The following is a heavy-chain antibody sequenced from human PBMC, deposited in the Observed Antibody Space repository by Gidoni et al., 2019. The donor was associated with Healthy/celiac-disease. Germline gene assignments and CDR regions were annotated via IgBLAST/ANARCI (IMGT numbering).Heavy chain of an antibody. CDR3: ARGRPDIVVVPAAMWAFDI. Sequence: QVQLQQWGAGLLKPSDTLSLTCAVYGWSFRGYYWSWIRQPPGKGLELIGEINHSGSTNYNPSLKSRVTISVDTSKNQFSLKLSSVTAADTAVYYCARGRPDIVVVPAAMWAFDIWGQGTMVTVSS. CDR1: GWSFRGYY. D-gene: IGHD2-2*01. J-gene: IGHJ3*02. CDR2: INHSGST. V-gene: IGHV4-34*01.